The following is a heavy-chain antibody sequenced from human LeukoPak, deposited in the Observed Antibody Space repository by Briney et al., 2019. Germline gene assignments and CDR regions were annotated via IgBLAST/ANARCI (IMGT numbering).Heavy chain of an antibody. CDR2: ISAYNGKR. CDR1: GYTFTSYG. Sequence: ASVRVSCKASGYTFTSYGMSWGRQAPGQGVEGMGWISAYNGKRNYAKKLQGRVTMTTDTSTTTAYMELRSLRSDDTAMYYCARSTYGGIPFDISGQGTIVTVSS. CDR3: ARSTYGGIPFDI. D-gene: IGHD3-10*01. J-gene: IGHJ3*02. V-gene: IGHV1-18*04.